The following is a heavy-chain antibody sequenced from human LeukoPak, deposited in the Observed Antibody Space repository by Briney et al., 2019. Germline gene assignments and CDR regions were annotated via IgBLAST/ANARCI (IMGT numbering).Heavy chain of an antibody. Sequence: ASVKVSCKASGYTFNIHYIHWVRQAPGQGLEWVGWINSNSGATKYAQKFQGRVIMTTDTSITTVYMELSRLTSDDTAVYYCARETTEADDYWGQGTLVTVSS. CDR1: GYTFNIHY. J-gene: IGHJ4*02. CDR2: INSNSGAT. CDR3: ARETTEADDY. D-gene: IGHD1-1*01. V-gene: IGHV1-2*02.